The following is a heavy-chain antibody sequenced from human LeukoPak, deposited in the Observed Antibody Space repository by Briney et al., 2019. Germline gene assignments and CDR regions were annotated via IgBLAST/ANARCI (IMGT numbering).Heavy chain of an antibody. CDR2: TYYRSKWYN. CDR3: ARKPIVSNAWYCFDY. D-gene: IGHD3-22*01. J-gene: IGHJ4*02. Sequence: SQTLSLTCAISGDSVSSNSAAWNWIRQSPSRGLEWLGRTYYRSKWYNDYAVSVKSRITINPDTSKNQFSLRLSSVTAADTAVYYCARKPIVSNAWYCFDYWGRGTLVTVSS. V-gene: IGHV6-1*01. CDR1: GDSVSSNSAA.